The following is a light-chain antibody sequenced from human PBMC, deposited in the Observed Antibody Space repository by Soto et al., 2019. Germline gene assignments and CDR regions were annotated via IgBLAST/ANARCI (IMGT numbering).Light chain of an antibody. CDR3: TSYSRDTVMV. Sequence: ASVCLSLGHSITISCTGTSSDIGGYKYVSWYQKHPGKAPKLIIFEVSNRPSGVSDRFSGSNSGNTASLTISGLQAEEEADHYCTSYSRDTVMVFGGGTKVTVL. V-gene: IGLV2-14*01. J-gene: IGLJ3*02. CDR2: EVS. CDR1: SSDIGGYKY.